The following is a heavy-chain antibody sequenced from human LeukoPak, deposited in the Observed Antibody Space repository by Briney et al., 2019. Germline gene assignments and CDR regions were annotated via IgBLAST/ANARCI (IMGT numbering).Heavy chain of an antibody. J-gene: IGHJ4*02. CDR2: IYPGDSDS. CDR1: GYSFTDYW. CDR3: ARSTSGSFDS. Sequence: GESLKISCKASGYSFTDYWIGWVRQTPGKDLECMAIIYPGDSDSRYTYSPSFQGQVTISADKSISTTYLQWSSLKASDTAMYYCARSTSGSFDSWGQGTPVTVSS. D-gene: IGHD3-10*01. V-gene: IGHV5-51*01.